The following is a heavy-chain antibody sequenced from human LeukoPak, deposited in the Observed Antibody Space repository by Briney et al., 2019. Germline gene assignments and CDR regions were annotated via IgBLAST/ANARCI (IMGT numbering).Heavy chain of an antibody. J-gene: IGHJ6*02. Sequence: RASVKVSCKASGYTFTSYGISWVRQAPGQGLEWMGRIIPILGIANYAQKFQGRVTITADKSTSTAYMELSSLRSEDTAVYYCATLGVDTAMVPYYYYGMDVWGQGTTVTVSS. D-gene: IGHD5-18*01. CDR2: IIPILGIA. V-gene: IGHV1-69*04. CDR3: ATLGVDTAMVPYYYYGMDV. CDR1: GYTFTSYG.